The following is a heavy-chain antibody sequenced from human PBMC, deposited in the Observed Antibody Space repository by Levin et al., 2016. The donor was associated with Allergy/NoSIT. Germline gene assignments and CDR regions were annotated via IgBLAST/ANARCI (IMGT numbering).Heavy chain of an antibody. CDR3: ARRECSGGSCYFDY. V-gene: IGHV4-59*08. D-gene: IGHD2-15*01. Sequence: SETLSLTCTVSGGSISSYYWSWIRQTPGKGLEWIGYIYYRGSTNYNPSLKSRVTISIDTSKNQFSLKLSSVTAADTAVYYCARRECSGGSCYFDYWGQGTLVTVSS. J-gene: IGHJ4*02. CDR1: GGSISSYY. CDR2: IYYRGST.